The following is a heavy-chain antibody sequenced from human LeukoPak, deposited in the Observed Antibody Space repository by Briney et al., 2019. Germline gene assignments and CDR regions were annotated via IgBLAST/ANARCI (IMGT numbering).Heavy chain of an antibody. D-gene: IGHD3-16*02. Sequence: SETLSLTCIVSGASISDYYWSWIRQPAGKGLEWIGRIDTSGSTNYKPSLKSRLTMSVDTSKRQFSLRLTSVTAADTAVYYCARGGYDYVWGSYRWEDWFDPWGQGTLVTVSS. CDR3: ARGGYDYVWGSYRWEDWFDP. V-gene: IGHV4-4*07. CDR1: GASISDYY. CDR2: IDTSGST. J-gene: IGHJ5*02.